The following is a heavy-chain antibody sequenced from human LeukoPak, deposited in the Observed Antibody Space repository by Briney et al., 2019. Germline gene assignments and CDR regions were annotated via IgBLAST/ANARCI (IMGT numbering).Heavy chain of an antibody. J-gene: IGHJ4*02. Sequence: GGSLRLSCAASGFTFSSYSMNWVRQAPGKGLEWVSSISSSSSYIYYADSVRSRFTISRDNAKNSLYLQMNSLRAEDTAVYYCAREEGGLRLGELSLFQPDHIDYWGQGTLVTVSS. V-gene: IGHV3-21*01. CDR2: ISSSSSYI. CDR3: AREEGGLRLGELSLFQPDHIDY. D-gene: IGHD3-16*02. CDR1: GFTFSSYS.